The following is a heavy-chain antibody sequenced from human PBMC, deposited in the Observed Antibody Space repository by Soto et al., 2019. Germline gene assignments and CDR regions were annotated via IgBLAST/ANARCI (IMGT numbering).Heavy chain of an antibody. Sequence: HPGGSLRLSCAASGFTFSSYGMHWVRQAPGKGLEWVAVISYDGSNKYYADSVKGRFTISRDNSKNTMYLQMNSLRAEDTAVYYCAKPLQLTTIFSWYYGMDVWGQGTTVTVSS. CDR2: ISYDGSNK. CDR3: AKPLQLTTIFSWYYGMDV. D-gene: IGHD3-3*01. CDR1: GFTFSSYG. J-gene: IGHJ6*02. V-gene: IGHV3-30*18.